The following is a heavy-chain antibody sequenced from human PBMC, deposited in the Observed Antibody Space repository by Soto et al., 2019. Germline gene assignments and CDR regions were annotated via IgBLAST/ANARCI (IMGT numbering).Heavy chain of an antibody. Sequence: EVQLVESGGGLVQPGGSLRLSCAASGFTFSSYSMNWVRQAPGKGLEWVSYISSSSSTIYYADSVKGRFTISRDNAKNSLYLQMNSLRAEDTAVYYCARDEDGDYILYYYYGMDVWGQGTTVTVSS. J-gene: IGHJ6*02. CDR2: ISSSSSTI. CDR1: GFTFSSYS. V-gene: IGHV3-48*01. D-gene: IGHD4-17*01. CDR3: ARDEDGDYILYYYYGMDV.